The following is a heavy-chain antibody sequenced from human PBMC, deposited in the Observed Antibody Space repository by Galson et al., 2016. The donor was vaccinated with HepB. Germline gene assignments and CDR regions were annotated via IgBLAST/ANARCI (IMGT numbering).Heavy chain of an antibody. Sequence: SLRLSCAASGFAFSNYAMTWVRQIPGRRLEWVAGTSSSANSIYYADSVKGRFTISRDNSINTLFLYMNRLRAEDTGVYFCARKKLSIATDSTPVLESWGQGTLVTVSS. V-gene: IGHV3-23*01. CDR2: TSSSANSI. J-gene: IGHJ4*02. CDR1: GFAFSNYA. CDR3: ARKKLSIATDSTPVLES. D-gene: IGHD2-15*01.